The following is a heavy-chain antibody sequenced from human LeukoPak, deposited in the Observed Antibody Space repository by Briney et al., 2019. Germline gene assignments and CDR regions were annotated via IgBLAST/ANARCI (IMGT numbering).Heavy chain of an antibody. D-gene: IGHD1-26*01. CDR1: GYSISSGYY. CDR2: IYHSGST. J-gene: IGHJ4*02. V-gene: IGHV4-38-2*02. CDR3: VRDGGYSGSYYLDY. Sequence: SETLSLTCAVSGYSISSGYYWGWIRQPPGKGLEWIGSIYHSGSTYYNPSLKSRVTISVDTSKNQFSLKLSSVTAADTAVYYCVRDGGYSGSYYLDYWGQGTLVTVSS.